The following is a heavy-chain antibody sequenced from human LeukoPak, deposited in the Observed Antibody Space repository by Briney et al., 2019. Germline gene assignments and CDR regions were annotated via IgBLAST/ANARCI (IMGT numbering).Heavy chain of an antibody. CDR1: GFTFSYYA. J-gene: IGHJ6*02. CDR3: ARVDGASGAARMDV. V-gene: IGHV3-21*01. D-gene: IGHD6-6*01. Sequence: PGGSLRLSCAASGFTFSYYAMIWVRQAPGKGLGWVSVISSSSTYIFYADSVKGRFAISRDNAKNSLFLQMNSLRADDTAVYYCARVDGASGAARMDVWGQGTTVTVSS. CDR2: ISSSSTYI.